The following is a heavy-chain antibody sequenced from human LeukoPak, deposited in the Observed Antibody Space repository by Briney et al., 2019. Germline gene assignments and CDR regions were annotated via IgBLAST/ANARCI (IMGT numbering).Heavy chain of an antibody. CDR3: ARGVMAGYIPHPVDY. J-gene: IGHJ4*02. CDR2: IYYSGST. V-gene: IGHV4-31*03. Sequence: PSQTLSLTCTVSGGSISSGGYYWSWIRQHPGKGLEWIGYIYYSGSTYYNPSLKSRVTISVDTSKNQFSLNLSSVTAADTAVYYCARGVMAGYIPHPVDYWGQGTLVTVSS. D-gene: IGHD5-24*01. CDR1: GGSISSGGYY.